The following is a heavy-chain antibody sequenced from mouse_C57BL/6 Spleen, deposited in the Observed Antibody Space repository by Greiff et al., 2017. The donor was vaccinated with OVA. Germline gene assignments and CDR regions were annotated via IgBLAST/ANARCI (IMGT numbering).Heavy chain of an antibody. J-gene: IGHJ4*01. V-gene: IGHV2-2*01. CDR1: GFSLTSYG. CDR3: ARGDTVVDYYAMDY. D-gene: IGHD1-1*01. CDR2: IWSGGST. Sequence: VQLQQSGPGLVQPSQSLSITCTVSGFSLTSYGVHWVRQSPGKGLEWLGVIWSGGSTDYNAAFISRLSISKDNSKSQVFFKMNSLQADDTAIYDGARGDTVVDYYAMDYWGQGTSVTVSS.